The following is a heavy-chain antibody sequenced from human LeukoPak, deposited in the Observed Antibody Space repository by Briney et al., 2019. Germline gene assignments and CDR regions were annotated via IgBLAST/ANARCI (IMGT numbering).Heavy chain of an antibody. D-gene: IGHD6-19*01. CDR1: GYTFSPYT. CDR2: ISGGGGRR. J-gene: IGHJ4*02. Sequence: GGSLRLLCAPSGYTFSPYTMNWVRHAPGKGLEGLSFISGGGGRRSYADSVQGRFTISRDNSKNTLYLELNSLRAEDAAVYFWAIAVIGSGWSFDDWYQETLVTV. CDR3: AIAVIGSGWSFDD. V-gene: IGHV3-23*01.